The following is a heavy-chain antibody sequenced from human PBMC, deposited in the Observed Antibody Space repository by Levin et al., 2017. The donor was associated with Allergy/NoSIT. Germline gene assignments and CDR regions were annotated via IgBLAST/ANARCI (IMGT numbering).Heavy chain of an antibody. V-gene: IGHV3-30-3*01. Sequence: GGSLRLSCAASGFTFRNYAIHWVRQAPGKGLEWVALISYDGSSKYYADSVKGRFTISRDNSKNTLYLQMNSLRAEDTAVYYCARDGPGVTGLLDYWGQGTLVTVSS. CDR1: GFTFRNYA. CDR3: ARDGPGVTGLLDY. CDR2: ISYDGSSK. J-gene: IGHJ4*02. D-gene: IGHD5-18*01.